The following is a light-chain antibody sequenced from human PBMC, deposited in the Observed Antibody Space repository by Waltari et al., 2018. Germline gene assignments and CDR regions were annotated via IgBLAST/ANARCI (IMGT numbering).Light chain of an antibody. CDR3: QQSYSHPQT. CDR2: TAS. V-gene: IGKV1-39*01. CDR1: QSVRIF. Sequence: DTHLTQSPSSLSASVGDRVTIACRASQSVRIFLNWYQQKSGRAPKLLIYTASTLQSGVPSRCSGSGSGTDFTLTISNLQPEDFATYYCQQSYSHPQTFGQGTKLEI. J-gene: IGKJ2*01.